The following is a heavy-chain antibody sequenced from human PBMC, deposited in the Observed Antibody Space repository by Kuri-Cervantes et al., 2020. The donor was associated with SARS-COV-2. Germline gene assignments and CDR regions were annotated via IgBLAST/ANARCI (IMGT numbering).Heavy chain of an antibody. Sequence: GSLRLSCTVSGDSISSYYWSWIRQPPGKGLEWIGYIYYSGSTKYNPSLKNRVTISLNTSKNQFSLKLSSVTAADTAVYYCARGGGYDYPHYWGQGTLVTVSS. V-gene: IGHV4-59*01. D-gene: IGHD3-16*01. J-gene: IGHJ4*02. CDR2: IYYSGST. CDR1: GDSISSYY. CDR3: ARGGGYDYPHY.